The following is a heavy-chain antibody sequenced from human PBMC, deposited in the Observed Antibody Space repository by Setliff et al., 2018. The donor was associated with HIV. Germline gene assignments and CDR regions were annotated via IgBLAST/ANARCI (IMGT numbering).Heavy chain of an antibody. CDR2: IGSLGDK. J-gene: IGHJ4*02. V-gene: IGHV3-11*05. CDR3: ARDRGYDLDYFDY. CDR1: GFTFSDYY. Sequence: GGSLRLSCLVSGFTFSDYYISWIRQAPGKGLEWISYIGSLGDKEYADSVKGRFTISRDNARKSVYLQIDSLRAEDTAVYYCARDRGYDLDYFDYWGQGTLVTVSS. D-gene: IGHD5-12*01.